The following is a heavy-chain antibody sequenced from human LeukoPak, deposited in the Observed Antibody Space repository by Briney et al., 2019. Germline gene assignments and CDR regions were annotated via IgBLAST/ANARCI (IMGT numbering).Heavy chain of an antibody. CDR1: GGSISSGGYY. Sequence: PSQTLSLTCTVSGGSISSGGYYWSWIRQHPGKGLEWIGYIYYSGSTYYNPSLKSRVTISVDTSKNQFSLKLSSVTAADTAVYYCARGGDYYDSSGYPLDYWGQGTLVTVSS. V-gene: IGHV4-31*03. J-gene: IGHJ4*02. CDR2: IYYSGST. D-gene: IGHD3-22*01. CDR3: ARGGDYYDSSGYPLDY.